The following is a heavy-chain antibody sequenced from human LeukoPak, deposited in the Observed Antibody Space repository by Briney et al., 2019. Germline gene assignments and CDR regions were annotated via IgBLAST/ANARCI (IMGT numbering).Heavy chain of an antibody. D-gene: IGHD5-12*01. Sequence: GGSLRLPCAASGFTFSSYSMNWVRQAPGKGLEWVSSISSSSSYIYYADSVKGRFTISRDNAKNSLYLQMNSLRAEDTAVYYCARDGGFRDIVATPFSYFDYWGQGTLVTVSS. CDR3: ARDGGFRDIVATPFSYFDY. J-gene: IGHJ4*02. CDR2: ISSSSSYI. CDR1: GFTFSSYS. V-gene: IGHV3-21*01.